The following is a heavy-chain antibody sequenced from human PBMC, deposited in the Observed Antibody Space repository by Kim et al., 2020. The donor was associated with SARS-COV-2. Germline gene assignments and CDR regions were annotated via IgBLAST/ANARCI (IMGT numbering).Heavy chain of an antibody. J-gene: IGHJ4*02. CDR1: GYTFTSYG. CDR3: ARGYYYDSSVRPPFDY. Sequence: ASVKVSCKASGYTFTSYGISWVRQAPGQGLEWMGWISAYNGNTNYAQKLQGRVTMTTDTSTSTAYMELRSLRSDDTAVYYCARGYYYDSSVRPPFDYWGQGTLVTVSS. V-gene: IGHV1-18*01. D-gene: IGHD3-22*01. CDR2: ISAYNGNT.